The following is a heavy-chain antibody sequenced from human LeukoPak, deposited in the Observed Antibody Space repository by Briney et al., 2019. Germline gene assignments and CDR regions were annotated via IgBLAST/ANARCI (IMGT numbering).Heavy chain of an antibody. D-gene: IGHD3-9*01. CDR1: GFTFSSYE. Sequence: GGSLRLSCAASGFTFSSYEMNWVRQAPGKGLEWVSYISSSGSTIYYADSVKGRFTISRDNAKNSLYLQMNSLRAEDTAVYYCARGGYNILTGYFEFDPWGQGTLVTVSS. J-gene: IGHJ5*02. CDR3: ARGGYNILTGYFEFDP. CDR2: ISSSGSTI. V-gene: IGHV3-48*03.